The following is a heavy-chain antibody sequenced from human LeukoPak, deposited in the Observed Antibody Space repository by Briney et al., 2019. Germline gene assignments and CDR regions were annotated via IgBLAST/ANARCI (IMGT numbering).Heavy chain of an antibody. CDR2: IKQDGSEK. V-gene: IGHV3-7*01. D-gene: IGHD5-24*01. CDR1: GFTFSSYW. J-gene: IGHJ4*02. Sequence: GGSLRLSCAASGFTFSSYWMSWVRQAPGKGLEWVANIKQDGSEKYYVDSVKGRFTISRDNAKNSLYLQMNSLRAEDTAVYYCAREGYSPRDGYNFNFDYWGQGTLVIVSS. CDR3: AREGYSPRDGYNFNFDY.